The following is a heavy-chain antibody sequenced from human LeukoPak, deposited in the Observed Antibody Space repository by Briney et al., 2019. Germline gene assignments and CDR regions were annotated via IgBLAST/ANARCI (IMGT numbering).Heavy chain of an antibody. D-gene: IGHD6-19*01. J-gene: IGHJ4*02. Sequence: GGSLRLSCAASGFSLSSYWMNWVRQAPGKGPEWVANIEKDGSEKNYVASLKGRFTISRDNAKNLVYLQMNSLRAEDTAVYYCVGGVGWLSDYWGQGTLVTVSS. V-gene: IGHV3-7*04. CDR1: GFSLSSYW. CDR2: IEKDGSEK. CDR3: VGGVGWLSDY.